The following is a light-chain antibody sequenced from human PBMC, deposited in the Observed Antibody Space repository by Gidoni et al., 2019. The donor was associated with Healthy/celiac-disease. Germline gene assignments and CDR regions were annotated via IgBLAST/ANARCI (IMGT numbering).Light chain of an antibody. Sequence: EIVMQQSPATLSVSPGERATLSCRASQSVSSNVDWYQQKPGQAPRLSIYGASTRATGIPARFSGSGSGTEFTITISSLQSEDFAVYYCQQYNNWPPKTFGQXTKVEIK. CDR3: QQYNNWPPKT. CDR1: QSVSSN. J-gene: IGKJ1*01. CDR2: GAS. V-gene: IGKV3-15*01.